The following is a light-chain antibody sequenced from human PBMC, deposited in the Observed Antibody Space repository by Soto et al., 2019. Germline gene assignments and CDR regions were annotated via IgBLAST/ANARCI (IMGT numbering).Light chain of an antibody. CDR2: ATS. CDR1: QSLSRH. CDR3: QQSFSPPYT. J-gene: IGKJ2*01. V-gene: IGKV1-39*01. Sequence: DIPMTQSPSSLSASVGDRVTITGRASQSLSRHLTWYQQKPGEAPKLLIYATSNLQSGVPSRFSGSGSETDFTLTIDILQPEDYATYYCQQSFSPPYTFSQGTKVEIK.